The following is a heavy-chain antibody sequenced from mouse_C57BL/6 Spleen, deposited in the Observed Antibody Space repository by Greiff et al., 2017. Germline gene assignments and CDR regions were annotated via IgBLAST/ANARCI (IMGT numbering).Heavy chain of an antibody. D-gene: IGHD1-1*01. CDR2: IRSKSNNYAT. CDR3: VRHAYYGSLYYAMDY. Sequence: EVKLMESGGGLVQPKGSLKLSCAASGFSFNTYAMNWVRQAPGKGLEWVARIRSKSNNYATYYADSVKDRFTISRDDSESMLYLQMNNLKTEDTAMYYGVRHAYYGSLYYAMDYWGQGTSVTVSS. J-gene: IGHJ4*01. CDR1: GFSFNTYA. V-gene: IGHV10-1*01.